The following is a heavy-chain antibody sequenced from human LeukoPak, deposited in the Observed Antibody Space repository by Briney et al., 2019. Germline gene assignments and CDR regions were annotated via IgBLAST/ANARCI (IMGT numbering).Heavy chain of an antibody. CDR1: GGTFSSYA. CDR2: TIPIFGTA. V-gene: IGHV1-69*05. D-gene: IGHD5-18*01. J-gene: IGHJ4*02. Sequence: SVKVSCKASGGTFSSYAISWVRQAPGQGLEWMGGTIPIFGTANYAQKFQGRGTITTDESTSTAYMELSSLRSEDTAVYYCARLFGSTSGNVDTAMAPRHPESDYWGQGTLVTVSS. CDR3: ARLFGSTSGNVDTAMAPRHPESDY.